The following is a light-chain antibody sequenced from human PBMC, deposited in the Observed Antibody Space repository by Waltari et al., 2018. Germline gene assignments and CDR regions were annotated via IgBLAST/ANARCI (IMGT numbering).Light chain of an antibody. CDR1: ALPKQY. V-gene: IGLV3-25*03. CDR2: KDS. Sequence: SYELTQPPSVSVSPGQTARITCSGDALPKQYSYWYQQKPGQAPILVIFKDSERPSEMPERFSGCSAETTVTLTISGVQAEDEADYYCQSADSSGDYVVFGGGTKLTVL. J-gene: IGLJ2*01. CDR3: QSADSSGDYVV.